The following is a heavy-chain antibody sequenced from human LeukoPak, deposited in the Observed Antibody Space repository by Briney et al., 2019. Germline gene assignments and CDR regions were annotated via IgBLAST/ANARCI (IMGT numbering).Heavy chain of an antibody. D-gene: IGHD6-13*01. CDR2: IYTSGST. J-gene: IGHJ4*02. Sequence: SETLSLTCTVSGGSISSGNFHWSWIRQPAGEGLEWIGRIYTSGSTTYNPSLKSRVTISVDTSKNQFSLRLSSVTAADTAVYYCARLLGSGEQLVDVRRGDYWGQGTLVTVSS. CDR1: GGSISSGNFH. CDR3: ARLLGSGEQLVDVRRGDY. V-gene: IGHV4-61*02.